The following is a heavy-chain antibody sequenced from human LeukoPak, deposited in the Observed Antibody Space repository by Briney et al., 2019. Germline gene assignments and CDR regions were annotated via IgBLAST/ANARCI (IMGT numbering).Heavy chain of an antibody. CDR2: IKDEGSEK. J-gene: IGHJ4*02. D-gene: IGHD3-16*01. CDR1: GFTFTSHW. Sequence: GSLRHSCAASGFTFTSHWMTWVRQAPGKGLEWVANIKDEGSEKYYVDSVKGRFTISRDNAKNSLYLQMNSLRVEDTAVYYCAGALRPLDYWGQGTLVTVSS. CDR3: AGALRPLDY. V-gene: IGHV3-7*03.